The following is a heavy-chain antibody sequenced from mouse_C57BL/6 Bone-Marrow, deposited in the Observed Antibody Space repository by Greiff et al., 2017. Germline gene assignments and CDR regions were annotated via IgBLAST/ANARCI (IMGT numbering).Heavy chain of an antibody. CDR1: GYTFTSYW. CDR2: IHPSDSDT. J-gene: IGHJ4*01. D-gene: IGHD2-5*01. CDR3: AIPNYSNYEWAMDY. Sequence: QVQLQQPGAELVKPGASVKVSCKASGYTFTSYWMHWVKQRPGQGLEWIGRIHPSDSDTNYNQKFKGKATLTVDKSSSTAYMQLSSLTSEDAAVYYWAIPNYSNYEWAMDYWGQGTSVTVSS. V-gene: IGHV1-74*01.